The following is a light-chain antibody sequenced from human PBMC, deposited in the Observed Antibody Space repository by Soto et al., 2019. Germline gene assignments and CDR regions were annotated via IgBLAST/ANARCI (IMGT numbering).Light chain of an antibody. V-gene: IGLV2-11*01. CDR1: SSDVGGYNY. CDR3: CSYAGSYTYV. Sequence: QSALTQPRSVSGSPGQSVTISCTGTSSDVGGYNYVSWYQQHPGKAPKLMIYDVSKRPSGVPDRFSGSKSGNTASLTISGLQAEDEPDHYCCSYAGSYTYVFGTGTKLTVL. CDR2: DVS. J-gene: IGLJ1*01.